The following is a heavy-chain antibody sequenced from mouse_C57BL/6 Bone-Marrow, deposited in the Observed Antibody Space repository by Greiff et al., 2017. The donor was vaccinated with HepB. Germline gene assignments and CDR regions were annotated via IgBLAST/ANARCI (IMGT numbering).Heavy chain of an antibody. CDR1: GYTFTNYW. CDR3: AGGYSFAY. CDR2: IYPGGGYT. Sequence: VHLVESGAELVRPGTSVKMSCKASGYTFTNYWIGWAKQRPGHGLEWIGAIYPGGGYTNYNEKFKGKATLTADKSSSTAYMQFSSLTSEDSAIYYCAGGYSFAYWGQGTLVTVSA. D-gene: IGHD2-3*01. V-gene: IGHV1-63*01. J-gene: IGHJ3*01.